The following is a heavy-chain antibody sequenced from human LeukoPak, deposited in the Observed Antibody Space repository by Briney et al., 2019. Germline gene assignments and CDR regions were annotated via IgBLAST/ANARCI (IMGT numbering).Heavy chain of an antibody. CDR3: ARYDGSPANYLDY. CDR2: IYYGGST. V-gene: IGHV4-39*01. Sequence: SETLSLTCTVSGGSISSSTYYWGWIRQPPGKGLEWIGSIYYGGSTYYNPSLKSRVTISVDTSKNQFSLKLNSVTAADTAVYYCARYDGSPANYLDYWGQGNVVTVSS. J-gene: IGHJ4*02. CDR1: GGSISSSTYY. D-gene: IGHD1-26*01.